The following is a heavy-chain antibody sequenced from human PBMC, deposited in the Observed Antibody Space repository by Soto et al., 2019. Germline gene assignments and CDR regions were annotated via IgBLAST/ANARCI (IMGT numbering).Heavy chain of an antibody. Sequence: QVQLQQSGPGLVKPSQTLSLTCAISGDSVSSNRVAWNWIRQSPSRGLEWLGRTYYKSKWYYDYAVSVKIRITINPDPSKNQLSLQLNSVTPEDTAVYYCARNYYNMDVWGQGTTVTVSS. J-gene: IGHJ6*02. CDR1: GDSVSSNRVA. CDR3: ARNYYNMDV. CDR2: TYYKSKWYY. V-gene: IGHV6-1*01.